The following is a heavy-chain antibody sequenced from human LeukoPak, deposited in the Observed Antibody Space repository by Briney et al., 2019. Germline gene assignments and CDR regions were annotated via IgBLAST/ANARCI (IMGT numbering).Heavy chain of an antibody. CDR3: ARVNINSWHSCDY. V-gene: IGHV4-4*02. D-gene: IGHD6-13*01. CDR2: IYHSGSP. CDR1: GGSISSNNW. Sequence: SRTLSLTCAVSGGSISSNNWWGWVRQPPGKGLEWIGEIYHSGSPSYNPSLKSRVTISVDKSRNHFSLNLSSVTAADTAVYYCARVNINSWHSCDYWGQGTLVTVSS. J-gene: IGHJ4*02.